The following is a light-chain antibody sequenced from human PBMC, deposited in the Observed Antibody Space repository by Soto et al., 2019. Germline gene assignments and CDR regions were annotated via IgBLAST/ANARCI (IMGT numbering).Light chain of an antibody. CDR2: DVT. J-gene: IGLJ1*01. CDR3: NSYTGSATPYV. CDR1: SSDVGGYNY. Sequence: QSVLTQPASVSGAPGQAITISCTGTSSDVGGYNYVSWYQHHPDKAPKLVIYDVTNRPSGVSNRFSGSKAGDTASLTISGLQAEDEADYYGNSYTGSATPYVFGTGTKLTVL. V-gene: IGLV2-14*03.